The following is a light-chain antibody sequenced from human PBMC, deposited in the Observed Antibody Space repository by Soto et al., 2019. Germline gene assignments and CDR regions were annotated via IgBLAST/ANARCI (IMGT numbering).Light chain of an antibody. CDR2: DAS. V-gene: IGKV1-33*01. CDR3: QQYDNLLGT. J-gene: IGKJ3*01. Sequence: DIQMTQSPSSLSASVGDRVTITCQASQDISNYLNWYQQKPGKAPKLLIYDASNLETGVPSRFSGSGSGTDFTFTISSLQPEDTATYYCQQYDNLLGTFGPGTKVDIK. CDR1: QDISNY.